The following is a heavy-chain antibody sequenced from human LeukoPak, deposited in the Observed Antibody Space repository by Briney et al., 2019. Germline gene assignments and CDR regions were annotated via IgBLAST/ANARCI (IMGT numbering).Heavy chain of an antibody. Sequence: PGGSLRLSCTASGFTFGDYAMTWVRQAPGKGLEWVGFIRSKAYGGTTEYAASVKGRFTISRDDSKSIAYLQMNSLKTEDTAVYCCTREGPVWFGELSEKETDYWGQGTLVTVSS. CDR3: TREGPVWFGELSEKETDY. V-gene: IGHV3-49*04. CDR1: GFTFGDYA. CDR2: IRSKAYGGTT. J-gene: IGHJ4*02. D-gene: IGHD3-10*01.